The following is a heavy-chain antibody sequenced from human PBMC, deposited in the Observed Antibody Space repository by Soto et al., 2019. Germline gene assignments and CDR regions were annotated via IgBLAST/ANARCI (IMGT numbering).Heavy chain of an antibody. CDR3: AKDRYSGTYPTDFDY. J-gene: IGHJ4*02. Sequence: GGSLRLSCAASGFNFAKFAMNWVRQAPGQGLEWVSAISGGGSTTYYADSVKGRFTISRDNSRNTVHLQIDSLRAEDTAIYYCAKDRYSGTYPTDFDYWGQGSLVTVSS. CDR1: GFNFAKFA. CDR2: ISGGGSTT. D-gene: IGHD1-26*01. V-gene: IGHV3-23*01.